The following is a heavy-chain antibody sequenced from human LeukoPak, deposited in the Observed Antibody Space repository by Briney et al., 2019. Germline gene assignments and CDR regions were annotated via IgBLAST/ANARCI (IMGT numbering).Heavy chain of an antibody. D-gene: IGHD1-14*01. CDR1: GSTFSRYF. CDR2: INEYSDHT. V-gene: IGHV3-23*01. Sequence: GGSLRLSCVVSGSTFSRYFLSWVRQAPGKGLEWVSSINEYSDHTYYTDSVKGRFTISRDNSKNTLYLQMNSLRAEDTAVYYCAKETTYRLDYWGQGTLVTVSS. CDR3: AKETTYRLDY. J-gene: IGHJ4*02.